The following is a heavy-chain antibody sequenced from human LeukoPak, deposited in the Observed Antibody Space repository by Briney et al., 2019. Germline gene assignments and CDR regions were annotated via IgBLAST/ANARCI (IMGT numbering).Heavy chain of an antibody. CDR3: ARAATDGDYFDY. CDR2: IIPIFGTA. Sequence: SVKVSCKASGFTFTSYDINWVRQAPGQGLEWMGGIIPIFGTANYAQKFQGRVTITADESTSTAYMELSSLRSEDTAVYYCARAATDGDYFDYWGQGTLVTVSS. V-gene: IGHV1-69*13. CDR1: GFTFTSYD. D-gene: IGHD5-12*01. J-gene: IGHJ4*02.